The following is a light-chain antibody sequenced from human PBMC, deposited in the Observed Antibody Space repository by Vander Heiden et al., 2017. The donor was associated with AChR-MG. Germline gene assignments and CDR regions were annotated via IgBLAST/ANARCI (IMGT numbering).Light chain of an antibody. Sequence: DTQMTQSPSTLSASVGDRVTITCRANQSISSWLAWYQQKPGKAPKLLIYKASSLESGVPSRFSGSGSGTEFTLTISSLQPDDFATYYCQQYNSYPITFGQGTRLEIK. J-gene: IGKJ5*01. V-gene: IGKV1-5*03. CDR2: KAS. CDR1: QSISSW. CDR3: QQYNSYPIT.